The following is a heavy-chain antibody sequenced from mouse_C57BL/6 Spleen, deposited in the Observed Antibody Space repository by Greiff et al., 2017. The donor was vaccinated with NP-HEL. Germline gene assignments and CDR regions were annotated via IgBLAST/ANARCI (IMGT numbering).Heavy chain of an antibody. CDR3: VTGGSSSLYWYFDV. V-gene: IGHV10-3*01. J-gene: IGHJ1*03. Sequence: DVMLVESGGGLVQPKGSLKLSCAASGFTFNTYAMHWVRQAPGKGLEWVARIRSKSSNYATYYADSVKDRFTISRDDSQSMLYLQMNNLKTEDTAMYYCVTGGSSSLYWYFDVWGTGTTVTVSS. CDR1: GFTFNTYA. D-gene: IGHD1-1*01. CDR2: IRSKSSNYAT.